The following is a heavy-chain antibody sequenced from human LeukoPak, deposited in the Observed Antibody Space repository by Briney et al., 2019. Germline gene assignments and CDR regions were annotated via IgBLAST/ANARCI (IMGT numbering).Heavy chain of an antibody. CDR3: ARIPYHYDSISAGTIEPLNDY. CDR1: GGSFSGYY. V-gene: IGHV4-34*01. Sequence: PSETLSLTCAVYGGSFSGYYWSWIRQPPGKGLEWIGEINHSGSTNYNPSLKSRVAISVGTSKNQFSLKLSSVTAADTAVYYCARIPYHYDSISAGTIEPLNDYWGQGILVTVSS. CDR2: INHSGST. J-gene: IGHJ4*02. D-gene: IGHD3-22*01.